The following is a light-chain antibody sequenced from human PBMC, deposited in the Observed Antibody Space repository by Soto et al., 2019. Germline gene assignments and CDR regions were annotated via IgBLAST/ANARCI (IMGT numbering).Light chain of an antibody. V-gene: IGKV3-20*01. CDR2: GAS. J-gene: IGKJ4*01. CDR3: QQYDNSPLT. CDR1: QSVSSSY. Sequence: DIVLTQSPGTLSLSPGERAALFCRASQSVSSSYLAWYQQKPGQAPRLLIYGASNRATGIPDRFSGSGSGTDFTLTISRLEPEDFAVYYCQQYDNSPLTFGGGTKVDIK.